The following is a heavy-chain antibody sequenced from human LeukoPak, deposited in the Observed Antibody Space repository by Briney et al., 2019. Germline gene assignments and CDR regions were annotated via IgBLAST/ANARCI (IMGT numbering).Heavy chain of an antibody. CDR1: GYSFTSYW. J-gene: IGHJ3*02. CDR3: ARPRSSGYYYGESAFDI. CDR2: IYSGDSDT. D-gene: IGHD3-22*01. V-gene: IGHV5-51*01. Sequence: GESLKISCKGSGYSFTSYWIGWVRQMPRKGLEWMGIIYSGDSDTRYSPSFQGQVTISADKSISTAYLQWSSLKASDTAMYYCARPRSSGYYYGESAFDIWGQGTMVTVSS.